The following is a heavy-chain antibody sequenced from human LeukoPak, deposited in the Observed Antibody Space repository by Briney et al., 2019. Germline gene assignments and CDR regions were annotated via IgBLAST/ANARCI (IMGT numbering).Heavy chain of an antibody. D-gene: IGHD3-10*01. V-gene: IGHV4-59*12. J-gene: IGHJ5*02. CDR3: ARGRRYYGSGMGKTYWFDP. Sequence: SETLSLTCTVSGGSISSYYWSWIRQPPGKGLEWIGYIYYSGSTNYNPSLKSRVTISVDTSKNQSSLKLSSVTAADTAVYYCARGRRYYGSGMGKTYWFDPWGQGTLVTVSS. CDR1: GGSISSYY. CDR2: IYYSGST.